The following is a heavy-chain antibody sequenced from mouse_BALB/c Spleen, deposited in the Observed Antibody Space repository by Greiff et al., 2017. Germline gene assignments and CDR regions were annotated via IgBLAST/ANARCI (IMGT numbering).Heavy chain of an antibody. CDR3: ARRDDYYAMDY. V-gene: IGHV1-9*01. CDR2: ILPGSGST. CDR1: GYTFSSYW. J-gene: IGHJ4*01. Sequence: QVQLKQSGAELMKPGASVKISCKATGYTFSSYWIEWVKQRPGHGLEWIGEILPGSGSTNYNEKFKGKATFTADTSSNTAYMQLSSLTSEDSAVYYCARRDDYYAMDYWGQGTSVTVSS.